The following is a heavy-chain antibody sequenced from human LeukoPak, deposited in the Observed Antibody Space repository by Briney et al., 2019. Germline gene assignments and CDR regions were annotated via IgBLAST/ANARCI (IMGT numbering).Heavy chain of an antibody. CDR2: IYSGGST. V-gene: IGHV3-53*05. CDR1: GFTVSSNY. Sequence: GGSLRLSCAASGFTVSSNYMSWVRQAPGKGLEWVSVIYSGGSTYYADSVKGRFTISRDNSKNTLYLQMNSLRAEDTAVYYCARDRTDTAMLSPAESWGQGTLVTVSS. CDR3: ARDRTDTAMLSPAES. J-gene: IGHJ5*02. D-gene: IGHD5-18*01.